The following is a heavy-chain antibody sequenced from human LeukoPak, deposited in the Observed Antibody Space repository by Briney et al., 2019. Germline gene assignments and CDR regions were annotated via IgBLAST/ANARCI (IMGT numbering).Heavy chain of an antibody. V-gene: IGHV3-11*01. CDR1: GFAFSDYN. Sequence: GGSLRLSCAASGFAFSDYNMGWMRQAPGKGLEWVSYTRNSDNNMFYADSVKGRFTISRDNAKYSVYLQMNSLRAEDTAVYYCARRIAGDGSHAFDIWGQGTMVTVSS. D-gene: IGHD6-19*01. CDR2: TRNSDNNM. CDR3: ARRIAGDGSHAFDI. J-gene: IGHJ3*02.